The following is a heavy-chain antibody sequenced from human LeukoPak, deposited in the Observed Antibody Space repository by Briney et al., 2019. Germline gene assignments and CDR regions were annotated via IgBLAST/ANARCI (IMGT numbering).Heavy chain of an antibody. D-gene: IGHD3-10*01. CDR2: IDTSGSYI. Sequence: GGSLRLSCTASGFTFSSYGLGWVRQAPGKGLEWVSFIDTSGSYIYYGDSVKGRVTISRDNAKNSLYLQMNGLRAADTAVYYCARGRSITLLRGVAMSDGFDVWGQGAMVTVSS. J-gene: IGHJ3*01. CDR3: ARGRSITLLRGVAMSDGFDV. V-gene: IGHV3-21*01. CDR1: GFTFSSYG.